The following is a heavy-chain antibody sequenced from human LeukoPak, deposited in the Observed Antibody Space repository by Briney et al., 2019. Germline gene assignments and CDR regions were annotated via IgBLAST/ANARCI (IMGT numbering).Heavy chain of an antibody. CDR2: ISSSSTYI. D-gene: IGHD2-21*01. Sequence: PGGSLRLSCAASGFTFSSYNIYWVRQAPGTGLEWASSISSSSTYIYHADSVKGRFTISRDSAKNSLYLQMNSLRVEDTAVYYCARGMWHDAFDIWGQGTLVTVSS. V-gene: IGHV3-21*01. CDR1: GFTFSSYN. J-gene: IGHJ3*02. CDR3: ARGMWHDAFDI.